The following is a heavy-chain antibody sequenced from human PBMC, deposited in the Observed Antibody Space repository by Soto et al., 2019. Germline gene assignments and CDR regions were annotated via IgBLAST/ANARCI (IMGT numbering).Heavy chain of an antibody. CDR2: IDPSDSYT. Sequence: GESLKISCKGSGYSFTSYWISWVRQMPGKGLEWMGRIDPSDSYTNYSPSFQGHVTISADKSISTAYLQWSSLKASDTAMYYRARQNWNSPTYYYGMDVWGQGTTVTVSS. CDR1: GYSFTSYW. CDR3: ARQNWNSPTYYYGMDV. V-gene: IGHV5-10-1*01. J-gene: IGHJ6*02. D-gene: IGHD1-7*01.